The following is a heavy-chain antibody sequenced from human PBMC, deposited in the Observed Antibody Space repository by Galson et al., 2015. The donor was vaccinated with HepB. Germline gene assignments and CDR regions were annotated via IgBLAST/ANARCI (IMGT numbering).Heavy chain of an antibody. CDR2: ISYDGSNK. V-gene: IGHV3-30*18. CDR3: AKGGMGYGDLFDY. D-gene: IGHD4-17*01. Sequence: SLRLSCAASGFTFSSYGMHWVRQAPGKGLEWVAVISYDGSNKYYADSVKGRFTISRDNSKNTLYLQMNSLRAEDTAVYYCAKGGMGYGDLFDYWGQGTLVTVSS. J-gene: IGHJ4*02. CDR1: GFTFSSYG.